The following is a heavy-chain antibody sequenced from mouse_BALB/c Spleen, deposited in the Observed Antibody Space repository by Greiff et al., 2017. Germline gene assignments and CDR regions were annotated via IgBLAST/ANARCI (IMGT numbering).Heavy chain of an antibody. CDR3: AREYGNLFAY. CDR1: GFTFSSYG. D-gene: IGHD2-10*02. J-gene: IGHJ3*01. Sequence: EVQGVESGGDLVKPGGSLKLSCAASGFTFSSYGMSWVRQTPDKRLEWVATISSGGSYTYYPDSVKGRFTISRDNAKNTLYLQMSSLKSEDTAMYYCAREYGNLFAYWGQGTLVTVSA. V-gene: IGHV5-6*01. CDR2: ISSGGSYT.